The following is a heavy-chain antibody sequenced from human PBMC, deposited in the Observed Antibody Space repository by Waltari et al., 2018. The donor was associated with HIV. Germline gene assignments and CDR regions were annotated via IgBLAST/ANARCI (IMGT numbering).Heavy chain of an antibody. V-gene: IGHV4-59*11. Sequence: QVQLQASGPGMVKPSETLSLICTVSGGAISSHYWGSIRRPPGRGLEWIGYIYYSGSTNYNPSLKSRVTISVDTSKNQFSLKLSSVTAADTAVYYCAREGYYYDSSGYQHYFDYWGQGTLVTVSS. D-gene: IGHD3-22*01. CDR1: GGAISSHY. CDR2: IYYSGST. J-gene: IGHJ4*02. CDR3: AREGYYYDSSGYQHYFDY.